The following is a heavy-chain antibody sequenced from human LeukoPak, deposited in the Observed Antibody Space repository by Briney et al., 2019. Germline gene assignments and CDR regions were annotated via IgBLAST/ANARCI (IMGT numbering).Heavy chain of an antibody. CDR1: GGSFSGYY. V-gene: IGHV4-34*01. J-gene: IGHJ5*02. D-gene: IGHD3-3*01. CDR2: INHSGST. Sequence: SETLSLTCAVYGGSFSGYYWGWIRQPPGKGLEWIGEINHSGSTNYNPSLKSRVTISVDTSKNQFSLKLSSVTAADTAVYYCARGRRRITILDVSYNWFDPWGQGTLVTVSS. CDR3: ARGRRRITILDVSYNWFDP.